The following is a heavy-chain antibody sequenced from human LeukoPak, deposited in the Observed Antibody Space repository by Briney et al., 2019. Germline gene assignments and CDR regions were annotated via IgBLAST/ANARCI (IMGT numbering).Heavy chain of an antibody. Sequence: ASETLSLTCNVSGGSIRGYYWSWIRQPPGKGLEWIGYIYSSGSTNYNPSLKSRVTMSVDTSKNQFSLKVSSVTAADTAVYYCARVFDSGSQAYFYYMDVWGKGTTVTISS. V-gene: IGHV4-59*01. J-gene: IGHJ6*03. CDR3: ARVFDSGSQAYFYYMDV. D-gene: IGHD3-10*01. CDR2: IYSSGST. CDR1: GGSIRGYY.